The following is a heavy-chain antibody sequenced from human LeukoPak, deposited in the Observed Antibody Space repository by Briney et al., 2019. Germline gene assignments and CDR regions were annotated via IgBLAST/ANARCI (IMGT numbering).Heavy chain of an antibody. J-gene: IGHJ5*02. CDR1: GGSFSGYY. D-gene: IGHD5-18*01. CDR2: INHSGST. V-gene: IGHV4-34*01. CDR3: ARSGYSHGYYTNWFDP. Sequence: SETLSLXCAVYGGSFSGYYWSWIRQPPGKGLEWIGEINHSGSTNYNPSLKSRVTISVDTSKNQFSLKLSSVTAADTAVYYCARSGYSHGYYTNWFDPWGQGTLVTVSS.